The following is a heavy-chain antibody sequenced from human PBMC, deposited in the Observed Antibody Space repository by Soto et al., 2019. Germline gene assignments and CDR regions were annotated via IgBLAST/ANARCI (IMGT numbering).Heavy chain of an antibody. CDR1: GYTFTSYY. V-gene: IGHV1-46*03. D-gene: IGHD5-12*01. CDR2: INPSGGST. Sequence: ASVKVSCKASGYTFTSYYMHWVRQAPGQGLEWMGIINPSGGSTSYAQKFQGRVTMTEDTSTDTAYMELSSLRSEDTAVYYCARVATMGSYFDYWGQGTLVTVSS. CDR3: ARVATMGSYFDY. J-gene: IGHJ4*02.